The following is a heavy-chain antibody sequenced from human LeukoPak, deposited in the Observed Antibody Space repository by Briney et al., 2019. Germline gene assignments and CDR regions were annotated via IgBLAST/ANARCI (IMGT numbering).Heavy chain of an antibody. Sequence: SETLSLTCTVSGGSISSYYWSWLRQPPGKGLEWIGYIYYSGSTNYNPSLKSRVTISVDTSKNQFSLKLSSVIAADTAVYYCARHSGSAWYWGQGALVTVSS. CDR3: ARHSGSAWY. V-gene: IGHV4-59*08. CDR2: IYYSGST. J-gene: IGHJ4*02. D-gene: IGHD1-26*01. CDR1: GGSISSYY.